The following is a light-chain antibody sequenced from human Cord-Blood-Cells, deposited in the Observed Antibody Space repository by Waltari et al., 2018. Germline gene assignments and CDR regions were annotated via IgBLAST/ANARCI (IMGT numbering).Light chain of an antibody. Sequence: QSVLTQPPSASGTPGQRVTISCSGSSSNIGSNYVYWYQQLPGTAPKRLSYRNNQRPSGVPDRVSGSKSVPSASLAISGLRSEDEADYYCAAWDDSLSGYVLGTGTKVTVL. J-gene: IGLJ1*01. CDR3: AAWDDSLSGYV. V-gene: IGLV1-47*01. CDR1: SSNIGSNY. CDR2: RNN.